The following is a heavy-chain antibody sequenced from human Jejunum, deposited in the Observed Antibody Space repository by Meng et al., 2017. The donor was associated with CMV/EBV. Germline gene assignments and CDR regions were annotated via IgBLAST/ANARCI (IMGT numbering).Heavy chain of an antibody. CDR3: ARGAIVGSTKSYADS. J-gene: IGHJ4*02. CDR1: GYTFNNYW. D-gene: IGHD1-26*01. CDR2: IYPGDSDT. Sequence: GYTFNNYWIAWVRQMPGKGLDWMGIIYPGDSDTRYSPSFQGQVTISVDKSLTTAYLQWSSLKASDTAMYFCARGAIVGSTKSYADSWGQGTLVTVSS. V-gene: IGHV5-51*01.